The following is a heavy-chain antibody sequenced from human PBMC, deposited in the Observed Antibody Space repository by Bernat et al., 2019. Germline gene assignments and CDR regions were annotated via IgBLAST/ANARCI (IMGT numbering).Heavy chain of an antibody. V-gene: IGHV4-59*08. CDR2: IYYSGST. CDR1: GGSISSYY. J-gene: IGHJ5*02. CDR3: ASVGWGYSGYEPNWFDP. Sequence: QVQLQESGPGLVKPSETLSLTCTVSGGSISSYYWSWIRQPPGKGLEWIGYIYYSGSTNYNPSLKSRVTISVDTSKHQFSLKLGFVTDADTAVYYCASVGWGYSGYEPNWFDPWGQGTLVTVSS. D-gene: IGHD5-12*01.